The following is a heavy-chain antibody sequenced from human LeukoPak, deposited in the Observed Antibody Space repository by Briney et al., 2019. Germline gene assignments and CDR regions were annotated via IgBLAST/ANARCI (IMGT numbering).Heavy chain of an antibody. CDR1: GFTFSDYD. V-gene: IGHV3-11*01. CDR3: ATYRQVLLPFES. D-gene: IGHD2-8*02. CDR2: VSSSDNII. J-gene: IGHJ4*02. Sequence: GGSLRLSCAASGFTFSDYDMSWIRQAPGKGLEWVSYVSSSDNIIYYADSVKGRFTISRDNAKNSLYLQMNSLRAEDTAIYYCATYRQVLLPFESWGQGTLVTVSS.